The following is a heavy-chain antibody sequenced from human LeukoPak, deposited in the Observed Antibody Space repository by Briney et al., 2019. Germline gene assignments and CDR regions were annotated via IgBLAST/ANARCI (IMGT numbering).Heavy chain of an antibody. CDR1: GFTFSSYA. V-gene: IGHV3-7*01. D-gene: IGHD1-26*01. CDR2: IKQDGSEK. Sequence: GGSLRLSCAASGFTFSSYAMNWVRQAPGKGLEWVANIKQDGSEKYYVDSVKGRFTISRDNAKNSLYLQVNSLRAEDTAVYYCVSAGSYFYYWGQGTLVTVSS. CDR3: VSAGSYFYY. J-gene: IGHJ4*02.